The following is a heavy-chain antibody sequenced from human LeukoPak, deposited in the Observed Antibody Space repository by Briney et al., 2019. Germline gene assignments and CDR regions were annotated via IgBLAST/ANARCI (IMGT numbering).Heavy chain of an antibody. V-gene: IGHV4-34*12. D-gene: IGHD2-15*01. CDR2: IFHSGST. CDR1: GGSFSGYY. Sequence: PSETLSLTCAVYGGSFSGYYWGWIRQPPGKGLEWIGNIFHSGSTYYNPSLKSRVTISVDTSKNQFSPRLSSVTAADTAVYYCASVGGYFDYWGQGTLVTVSS. J-gene: IGHJ4*02. CDR3: ASVGGYFDY.